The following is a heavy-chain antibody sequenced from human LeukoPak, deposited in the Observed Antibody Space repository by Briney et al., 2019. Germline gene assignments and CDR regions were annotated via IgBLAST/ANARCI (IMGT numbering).Heavy chain of an antibody. V-gene: IGHV3-23*01. CDR1: GITFSSYA. Sequence: GGSLRLSCAASGITFSSYAMSWVRQAPGKGLEWVSGISGSGAGTNYADSVKGRFTISRDNSKNTLYLQMNSLRAEDTAVYYCVGAVAADYWGQGTLVTVSS. CDR3: VGAVAADY. CDR2: ISGSGAGT. J-gene: IGHJ4*02. D-gene: IGHD6-19*01.